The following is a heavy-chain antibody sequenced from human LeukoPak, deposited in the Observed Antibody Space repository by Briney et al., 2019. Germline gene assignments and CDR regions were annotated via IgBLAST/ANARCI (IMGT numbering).Heavy chain of an antibody. Sequence: ASVKVSCKASGYTFTAYYMRWVRQAPGQGLEWMGWIDTNSGGTNYAQKFQGRVTITRDTSIGTAYMELSSLISDDTAVYYCASEAYCSGGSCSLHRVASWGQGTLGTVSS. CDR1: GYTFTAYY. J-gene: IGHJ4*02. CDR3: ASEAYCSGGSCSLHRVAS. V-gene: IGHV1-2*02. D-gene: IGHD2-15*01. CDR2: IDTNSGGT.